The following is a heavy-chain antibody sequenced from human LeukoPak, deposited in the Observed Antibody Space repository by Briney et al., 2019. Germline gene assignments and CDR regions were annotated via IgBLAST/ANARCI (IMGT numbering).Heavy chain of an antibody. Sequence: SETLSLTCAVYGVSFSGYYWSWIRQPPGKGLEWIGEINHSGSTNYNPSLKSRVTISVDTSKNQFSLKLSSVTAADTAVYYCARVPVTVYYFDYWGQGTLVTVSS. V-gene: IGHV4-34*01. CDR3: ARVPVTVYYFDY. D-gene: IGHD1-14*01. CDR2: INHSGST. CDR1: GVSFSGYY. J-gene: IGHJ4*02.